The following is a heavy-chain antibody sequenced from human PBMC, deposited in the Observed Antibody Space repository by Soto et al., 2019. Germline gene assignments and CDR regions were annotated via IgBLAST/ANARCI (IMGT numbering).Heavy chain of an antibody. D-gene: IGHD2-2*02. CDR3: ARRQQLLLYFGPYYFDY. V-gene: IGHV4-34*01. J-gene: IGHJ4*02. CDR1: GGSFSGYY. CDR2: INHSGST. Sequence: NPSETLSLTCAVYGGSFSGYYWSWIRQPPGKGLEWIGEINHSGSTNYNPSLKSRVTISVDTSKNQFSLKLSSVTAADTAVYYCARRQQLLLYFGPYYFDYWGQGTLVTVSS.